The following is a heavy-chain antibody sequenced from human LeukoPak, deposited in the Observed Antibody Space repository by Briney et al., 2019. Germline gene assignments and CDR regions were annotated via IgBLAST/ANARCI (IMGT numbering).Heavy chain of an antibody. D-gene: IGHD3-10*01. CDR2: INSDGSST. CDR1: GFIFSSYW. CDR3: ARVDLWFGELSD. Sequence: PGGSLRLSCAASGFIFSSYWMHWVRQAPGKGLVWVSRINSDGSSTNYADSAKGRFTISRDNAKNTLYLQMNSLRAADTAVYYCARVDLWFGELSDWGQGTLVTASS. J-gene: IGHJ4*02. V-gene: IGHV3-74*01.